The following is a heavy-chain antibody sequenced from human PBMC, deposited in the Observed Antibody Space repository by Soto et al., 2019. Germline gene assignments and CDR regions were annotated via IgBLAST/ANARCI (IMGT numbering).Heavy chain of an antibody. J-gene: IGHJ4*02. CDR3: ARGTLV. CDR2: VSYTGNT. CDR1: GGSIGSGGYW. D-gene: IGHD2-2*01. V-gene: IGHV4-31*03. Sequence: QVQLQESGPGLMQPSQTLSLTCTVSGGSIGSGGYWWSWIRQHPGRGLEWIGFVSYTGNTQYNPSLKSRVNISVDTSTKQFSLELSSVTAAVTAVYYCARGTLVWGQGTLVTVSS.